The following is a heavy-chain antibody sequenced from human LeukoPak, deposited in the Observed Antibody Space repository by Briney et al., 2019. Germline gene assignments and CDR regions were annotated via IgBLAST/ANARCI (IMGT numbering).Heavy chain of an antibody. Sequence: SETLCLTCGVSGGLITSTIHYWAWTRQPPGQGLELIASIYYNVITYYNASLVSRVTMSVDTSRNQFYLRLSSVSAADTSVYYCARQPTVKLGAVASNFDYWGHGTLVTVSS. CDR3: ARQPTVKLGAVASNFDY. CDR1: GGLITSTIHY. V-gene: IGHV4-39*01. CDR2: IYYNVIT. D-gene: IGHD6-19*01. J-gene: IGHJ4*01.